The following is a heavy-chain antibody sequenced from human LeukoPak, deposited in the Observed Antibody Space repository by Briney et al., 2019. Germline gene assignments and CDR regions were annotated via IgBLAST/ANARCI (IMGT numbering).Heavy chain of an antibody. J-gene: IGHJ6*03. CDR1: GYTFTSYD. D-gene: IGHD2-15*01. Sequence: GASVKVSCKASGYTFTSYDINWVRQATGQGLEWMGWMNRNSGNTGYTQKFQGRVTITRNTSISTAYMELSSLRSEDTAVYYCARGVADIVVVVAATQPEGYDTPYYYYYYMDVWGKGTTVTVSS. CDR3: ARGVADIVVVVAATQPEGYDTPYYYYYYMDV. V-gene: IGHV1-8*03. CDR2: MNRNSGNT.